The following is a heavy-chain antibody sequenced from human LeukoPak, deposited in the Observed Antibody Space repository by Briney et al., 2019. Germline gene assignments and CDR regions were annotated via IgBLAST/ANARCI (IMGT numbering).Heavy chain of an antibody. CDR1: GFTFSSYA. CDR2: IWYDGSNK. J-gene: IGHJ3*02. Sequence: GRSLRLSCAASGFTFSSYAMHWVRQAPGKGLEWVAVIWYDGSNKYYADSVKGRFTISRDNSKNTLYLQMNSLRAEDTAVYYCARDREYYYDSSGYYSLVGAFDIWGQGTMVTVSS. V-gene: IGHV3-33*01. D-gene: IGHD3-22*01. CDR3: ARDREYYYDSSGYYSLVGAFDI.